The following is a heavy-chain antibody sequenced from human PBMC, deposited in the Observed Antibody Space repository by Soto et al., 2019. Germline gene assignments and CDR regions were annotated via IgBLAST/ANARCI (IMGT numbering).Heavy chain of an antibody. CDR2: IIPILNSP. D-gene: IGHD2-2*01. J-gene: IGHJ6*02. CDR3: AREAPYCTSATCPKFYDMDV. V-gene: IGHV1-69*01. CDR1: GGTFGSYA. Sequence: QVQLVQSGAEVKKPGSSVKVSCKASGGTFGSYAITWVRRAPGQGLEWLGGIIPILNSPAYAQKFQARVVISADEITNTAYMVLNSLGFDDTAVYYCAREAPYCTSATCPKFYDMDVWGQGTTVAVAS.